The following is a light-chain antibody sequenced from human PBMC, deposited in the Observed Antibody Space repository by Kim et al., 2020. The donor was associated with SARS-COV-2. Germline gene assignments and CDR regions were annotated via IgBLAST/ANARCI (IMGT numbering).Light chain of an antibody. V-gene: IGLV3-19*01. J-gene: IGLJ2*01. Sequence: SSELTQDPAVSVALGQTVRITCQGASLRSYYATWYQQKQGQAPILVIYGKNNRPSGIPDRFSGSSSGNTASLTITGTQAGAEADYYCNSLDSNANAVSGG. CDR2: GKN. CDR3: NSLDSNANAV. CDR1: SLRSYY.